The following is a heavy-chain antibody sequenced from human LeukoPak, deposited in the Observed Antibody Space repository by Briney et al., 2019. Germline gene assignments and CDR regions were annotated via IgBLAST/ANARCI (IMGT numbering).Heavy chain of an antibody. CDR3: GSWDVVLVADGTEDWSDP. CDR1: GYMFTGYF. J-gene: IGHJ5*02. D-gene: IGHD2-2*01. CDR2: INPNSVGT. Sequence: SVKVSCKASGYMFTGYFIHWVREAPGQGLEWRGWINPNSVGTNYAQKLQRRVTVTRYTSTSTAYMELSRLRSDEKAVYYCGSWDVVLVADGTEDWSDPWGQGTLVTVSS. V-gene: IGHV1-2*02.